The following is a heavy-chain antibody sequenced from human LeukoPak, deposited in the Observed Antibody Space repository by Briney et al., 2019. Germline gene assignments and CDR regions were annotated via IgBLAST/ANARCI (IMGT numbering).Heavy chain of an antibody. D-gene: IGHD3-3*01. CDR3: TRGFWSGNSDSFDV. CDR2: ISGGSDKI. Sequence: GGSLRLSCEASGFTLRSYSMDWVRQAPRKGLEWISYISGGSDKIFYVGSVKGRFTISRDNAKNSLYLQMNSLRAEDTAVYYCTRGFWSGNSDSFDVWGQGTLVTVSS. CDR1: GFTLRSYS. J-gene: IGHJ3*01. V-gene: IGHV3-48*04.